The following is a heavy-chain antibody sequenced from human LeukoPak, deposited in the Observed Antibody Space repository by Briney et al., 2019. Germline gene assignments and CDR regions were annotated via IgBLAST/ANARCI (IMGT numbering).Heavy chain of an antibody. CDR2: INTSSGTT. CDR1: GYTFSNNY. CDR3: ARDSSSSAFDI. J-gene: IGHJ3*02. V-gene: IGHV1-46*01. Sequence: GASVTVSCKESGYTFSNNYMHWVRQAPGQGLEWMGIINTSSGTTNYAQKVQGRVTMTRDTSTNTAYMELSSLRSEDTAIYYCARDSSSSAFDIWGQGTVVTVSS. D-gene: IGHD6-6*01.